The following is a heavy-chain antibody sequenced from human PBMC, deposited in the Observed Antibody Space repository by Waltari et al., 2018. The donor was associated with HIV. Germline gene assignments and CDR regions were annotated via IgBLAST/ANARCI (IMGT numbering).Heavy chain of an antibody. CDR1: GFSFSSYG. CDR3: ARDRTRYYFDS. J-gene: IGHJ4*02. V-gene: IGHV3-48*01. CDR2: ISTSSSAI. Sequence: EVQLVESGGGLVQPGGSLRLSCTASGFSFSSYGMNWARQAPGNGLEGGSYISTSSSAIFYADSVKGRFTSSRDTAKNSLYLQMNSLRAEDTAVYYCARDRTRYYFDSWGQGTLVTVSS. D-gene: IGHD6-6*01.